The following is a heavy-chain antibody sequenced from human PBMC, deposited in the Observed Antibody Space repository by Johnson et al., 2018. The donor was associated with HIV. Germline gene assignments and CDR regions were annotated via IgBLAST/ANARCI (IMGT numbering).Heavy chain of an antibody. CDR3: ARVAYYDSSGYLGVYAFDI. CDR1: GFTFDDYA. J-gene: IGHJ3*02. Sequence: VQLVESGGGLVQPGRSLRLSCAASGFTFDDYAMHWVRQAPGKGLEWVANIKQDGSEKYYVASVKGRFPISRDNAKNSLYLQMNSLRAEDTAVYYCARVAYYDSSGYLGVYAFDIWGQGTMVTVSS. CDR2: IKQDGSEK. V-gene: IGHV3-7*01. D-gene: IGHD3-22*01.